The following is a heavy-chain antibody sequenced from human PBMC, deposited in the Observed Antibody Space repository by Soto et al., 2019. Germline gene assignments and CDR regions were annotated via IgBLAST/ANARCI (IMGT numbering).Heavy chain of an antibody. CDR3: ARGGVERATIYGGHAFDI. D-gene: IGHD5-12*01. Sequence: GASVKVSCKASGGTFSSYAISWVRQAPGQGLEWMGGIIPIFGTANYAQKFQGRVTITADESTSTAYMELSSPRSEDTAVYYCARGGVERATIYGGHAFDIWGQGTMVTVPS. CDR1: GGTFSSYA. V-gene: IGHV1-69*13. CDR2: IIPIFGTA. J-gene: IGHJ3*02.